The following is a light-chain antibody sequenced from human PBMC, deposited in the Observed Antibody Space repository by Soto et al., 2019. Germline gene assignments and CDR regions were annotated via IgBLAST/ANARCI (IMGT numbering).Light chain of an antibody. J-gene: IGKJ1*01. Sequence: DIQMTQSPSTLSGSVGDRVTITCRASQTISSWLAWYQQKPGKAPKLLIYKASTLKSGVPSRFSGSGSGTEVNLNISSLQPDDFATYYCQHYNSYSEAFGQGTKVELK. V-gene: IGKV1-5*03. CDR1: QTISSW. CDR2: KAS. CDR3: QHYNSYSEA.